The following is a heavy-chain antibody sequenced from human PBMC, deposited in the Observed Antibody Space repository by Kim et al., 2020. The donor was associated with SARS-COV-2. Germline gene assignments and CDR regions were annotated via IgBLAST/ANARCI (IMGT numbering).Heavy chain of an antibody. CDR2: ISSSSSYI. CDR3: ARDVGYCDSTSCYAGYY. J-gene: IGHJ4*01. D-gene: IGHD2-2*01. Sequence: GGSLRLSCAASGFTFSSHSMNWVHQAPGKGLEWVSSISSSSSYIYYADSVKGRFTISRDNVKNSLYLRMNSLRAEDTAVYFCARDVGYCDSTSCYAGYY. V-gene: IGHV3-21*01. CDR1: GFTFSSHS.